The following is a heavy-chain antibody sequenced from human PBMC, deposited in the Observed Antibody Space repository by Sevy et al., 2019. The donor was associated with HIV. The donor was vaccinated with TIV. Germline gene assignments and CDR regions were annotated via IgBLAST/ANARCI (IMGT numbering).Heavy chain of an antibody. Sequence: SQTLSLTCAISGDSVSSNSAAWNWIRQSPSRGLEWLGRTYYRSKWYNDYAVSVKSRITINPDTSKNQFSLQLNSVTPEDTAVYYCARDYCSSTSCYNSCAWFDPWGQGTLVTVSS. D-gene: IGHD2-2*02. V-gene: IGHV6-1*01. CDR2: TYYRSKWYN. J-gene: IGHJ5*02. CDR1: GDSVSSNSAA. CDR3: ARDYCSSTSCYNSCAWFDP.